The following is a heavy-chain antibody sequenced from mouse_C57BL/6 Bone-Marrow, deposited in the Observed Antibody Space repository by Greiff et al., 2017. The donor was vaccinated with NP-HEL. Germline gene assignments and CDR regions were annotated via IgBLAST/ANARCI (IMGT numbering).Heavy chain of an antibody. J-gene: IGHJ1*03. Sequence: QVQLQQPGAELVKPGASVKLSCKASGYTFTSYWMHWVKQRPGQGLEWIGMIHPNSGSTNYNEKFKSKATLTVDKSSSTAYMQLSSLTSEDSAVYYCAYDSNYDWYFDVWGTGTTVTVSS. CDR2: IHPNSGST. V-gene: IGHV1-64*01. D-gene: IGHD2-5*01. CDR1: GYTFTSYW. CDR3: AYDSNYDWYFDV.